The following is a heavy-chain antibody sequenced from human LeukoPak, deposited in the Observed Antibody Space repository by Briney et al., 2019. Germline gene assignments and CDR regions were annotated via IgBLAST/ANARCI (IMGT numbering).Heavy chain of an antibody. D-gene: IGHD6-6*01. J-gene: IGHJ4*02. V-gene: IGHV4-59*01. CDR2: IYYSGST. Sequence: SETLSLTCTVSGGSISSYYWSWIRQPPGKGLEWIGYIYYSGSTNYNPSLKSRVTISVDTSKNQFSLKLSSVTAADTAVYYCASPGLRYSSSSGVDYWGQGTLVTVSS. CDR1: GGSISSYY. CDR3: ASPGLRYSSSSGVDY.